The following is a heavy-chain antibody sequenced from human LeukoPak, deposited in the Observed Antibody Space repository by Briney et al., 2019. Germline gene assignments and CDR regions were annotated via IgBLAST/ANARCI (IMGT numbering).Heavy chain of an antibody. J-gene: IGHJ4*02. Sequence: ASVKVSCEASGYTFTGYYMHWVRQAPGQGLEWMGRINPNSGGTNYAQKFQGRVTMTRDTSISTAYMELSRLRSDDTAVYYCARNYKSSWYPIPFDYWGQGTLVTVSS. CDR2: INPNSGGT. V-gene: IGHV1-2*06. D-gene: IGHD6-13*01. CDR3: ARNYKSSWYPIPFDY. CDR1: GYTFTGYY.